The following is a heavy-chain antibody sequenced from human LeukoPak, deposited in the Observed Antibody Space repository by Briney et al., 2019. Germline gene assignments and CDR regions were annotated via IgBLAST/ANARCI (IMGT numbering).Heavy chain of an antibody. D-gene: IGHD6-13*01. CDR1: GYTFTGYY. CDR2: INTHNGDT. CDR3: ARDIAAAGKLNDAFDI. J-gene: IGHJ3*02. V-gene: IGHV1/OR15-2*02. Sequence: ASVKVSCKASGYTFTGYYMHWVRQAPGQGLEWMGWINTHNGDTNYAQKLQGRVTMTTDTSTSTAYMELSSLRSEDTAVYYCARDIAAAGKLNDAFDIWGQGTMVTVSS.